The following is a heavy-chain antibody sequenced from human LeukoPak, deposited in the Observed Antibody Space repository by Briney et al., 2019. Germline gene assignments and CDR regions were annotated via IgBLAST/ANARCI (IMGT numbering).Heavy chain of an antibody. CDR1: GYTFTNYW. CDR2: IYPGDSDT. J-gene: IGHJ3*02. Sequence: GESLKISCKGSGYTFTNYWIGWVRQKPGKGLEWMGIIYPGDSDTRYSPSFQGQVTISADKSISTAYLQWSSLKASDTAMYYCAREYNWNYVDAFDIWGQGTMVTVSS. V-gene: IGHV5-51*01. D-gene: IGHD1-7*01. CDR3: AREYNWNYVDAFDI.